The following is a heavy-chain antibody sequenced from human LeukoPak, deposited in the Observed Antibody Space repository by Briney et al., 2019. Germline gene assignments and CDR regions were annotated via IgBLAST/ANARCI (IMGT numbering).Heavy chain of an antibody. V-gene: IGHV3-53*01. CDR3: ARELRFTK. Sequence: GGSLRLSCAASGFSFSDYYMIWIRQAPGKGLEWVSVIYSGGGIYYADSVKGRFTISRDNSKNTVYLQMNSLRAEDTAVYYCARELRFTKWGQGTLVTVSS. CDR1: GFSFSDYY. D-gene: IGHD5-24*01. J-gene: IGHJ4*02. CDR2: IYSGGGI.